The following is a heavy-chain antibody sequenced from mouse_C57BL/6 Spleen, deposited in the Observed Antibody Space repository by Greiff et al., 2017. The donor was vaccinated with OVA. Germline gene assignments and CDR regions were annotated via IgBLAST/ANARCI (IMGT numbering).Heavy chain of an antibody. J-gene: IGHJ2*01. CDR1: GYTFTDYE. V-gene: IGHV1-15*01. D-gene: IGHD1-1*01. Sequence: VQLQQSGAELVRPGASVTLSCKASGYTFTDYEMHWVKQTPVHGLEWIGAIDPETGGTAYNQKFKGKAILTADKSSSTAYMELRSLTSEDSAVYYCTRPFPRGNDYWGQGTTLTVSS. CDR3: TRPFPRGNDY. CDR2: IDPETGGT.